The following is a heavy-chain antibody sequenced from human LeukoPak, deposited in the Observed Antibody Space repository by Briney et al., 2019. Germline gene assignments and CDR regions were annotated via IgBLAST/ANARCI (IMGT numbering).Heavy chain of an antibody. Sequence: SETLSLTCTVSGGSISSGDYYWSWIRQPPGKGLEWIGYIYYSGSTYYNPSLKSRVTISVDTSKNQFSLKLSSVTAADTAVYYCARDHDHHYDSSGYYYGDYYGMDVWGQGTTVTVSS. J-gene: IGHJ6*02. V-gene: IGHV4-30-4*01. CDR1: GGSISSGDYY. CDR3: ARDHDHHYDSSGYYYGDYYGMDV. D-gene: IGHD3-22*01. CDR2: IYYSGST.